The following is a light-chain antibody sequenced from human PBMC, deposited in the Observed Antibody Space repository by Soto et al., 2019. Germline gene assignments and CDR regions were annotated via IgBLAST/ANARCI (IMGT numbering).Light chain of an antibody. J-gene: IGLJ2*01. CDR1: SSDVGGYNY. V-gene: IGLV2-11*01. Sequence: QSVLTQPRSVSGSPGQSVTISCTGTSSDVGGYNYVSWYQQHPGKAPTVMIYDVTKRPSGVPDRFSGSKSGNTASLTISGLRAGDEADYYCCSYAGSYILVFGGGTKLTVL. CDR3: CSYAGSYILV. CDR2: DVT.